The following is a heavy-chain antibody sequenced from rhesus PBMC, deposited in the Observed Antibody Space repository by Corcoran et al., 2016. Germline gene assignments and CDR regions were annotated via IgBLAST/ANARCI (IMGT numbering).Heavy chain of an antibody. CDR1: GGSISSGYD. D-gene: IGHD6-13*01. CDR2: IYGSRGST. CDR3: ATLAGPFDY. V-gene: IGHV4-76*01. J-gene: IGHJ4*01. Sequence: QVQLQESGPGVVKPSETLSLPCAVSGGSISSGYDWRWIRQPPGKGLEWIGYIYGSRGSTNYNPSLKTRVTISKDASKNQFSLKRSSVTTADTAVYYGATLAGPFDYWGQGVLVTVSS.